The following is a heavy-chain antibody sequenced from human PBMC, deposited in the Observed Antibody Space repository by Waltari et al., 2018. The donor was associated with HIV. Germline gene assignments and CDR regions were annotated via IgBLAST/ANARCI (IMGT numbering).Heavy chain of an antibody. J-gene: IGHJ4*02. CDR1: DYSITSGYY. CDR2: ISHSGTT. V-gene: IGHV4-38-2*02. D-gene: IGHD3-3*01. Sequence: QVQLQELGPGLVKPSETLSLTCSVSDYSITSGYYWGWIRQSPGRGLEWIGSISHSGTTVYSPSLKSRVTLFRDTSKNQFFLKLTSATAEDTAVYYCASTYYDLLEGWYFDFWGQGRLVTVSS. CDR3: ASTYYDLLEGWYFDF.